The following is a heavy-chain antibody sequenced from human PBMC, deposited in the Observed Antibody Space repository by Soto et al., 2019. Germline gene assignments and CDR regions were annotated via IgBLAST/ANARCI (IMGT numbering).Heavy chain of an antibody. CDR2: IYHSGST. J-gene: IGHJ5*02. V-gene: IGHV4-30-2*01. CDR3: ARGTNWFDP. CDR1: GGSISSGGYS. Sequence: SETLSLTCAVSGGSISSGGYSWSWIRQPPGKGLEWIGYIYHSGSTYYNPSLKSRVTISVDRSKNQFSLKLSSVTAADTAVYYCARGTNWFDPWGQGTLVTVSS.